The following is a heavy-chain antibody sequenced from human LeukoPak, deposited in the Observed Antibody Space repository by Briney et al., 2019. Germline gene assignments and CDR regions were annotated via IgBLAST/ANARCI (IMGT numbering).Heavy chain of an antibody. D-gene: IGHD2-2*01. CDR1: GFTFSSYA. J-gene: IGHJ6*02. V-gene: IGHV3-23*01. Sequence: GGSLRLSCAAFGFTFSSYAISWVRQAPGKGLEWVSAISGSGGSTYYADSVKGRFTISRDNSKNTLYLQMNSLRAEDTAVYYCAKSVPPNYYYYGMDVWGQGTTVTVSS. CDR2: ISGSGGST. CDR3: AKSVPPNYYYYGMDV.